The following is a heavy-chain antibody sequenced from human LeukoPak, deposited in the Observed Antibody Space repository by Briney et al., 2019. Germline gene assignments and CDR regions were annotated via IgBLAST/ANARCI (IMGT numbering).Heavy chain of an antibody. CDR3: ARDVPYYYDSSGGAFDI. D-gene: IGHD3-22*01. CDR1: GGSISSGRYY. Sequence: SQTLSLTCTVSGGSISSGRYYWSWIRQPAGKGLEWIGRIYTSGSTNYNPSLKSRVTISVDTSKNQFSLKLSSVTAADTAVYYCARDVPYYYDSSGGAFDIWGQGTMVTVSS. J-gene: IGHJ3*02. CDR2: IYTSGST. V-gene: IGHV4-61*02.